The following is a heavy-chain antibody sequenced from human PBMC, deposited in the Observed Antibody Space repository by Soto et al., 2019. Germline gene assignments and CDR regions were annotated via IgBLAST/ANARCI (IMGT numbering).Heavy chain of an antibody. CDR3: ATRGNSSYYSYGMDV. Sequence: SGPTLVNPTETLTLTCTVSGFSLSNARMGGSWIRQPPGKALEWLGHIFSNDEKSYSTSLKSRLTISKDTSKSQVGLTMTNMDPVHTATYYCATRGNSSYYSYGMDVWRQGTTVTVSS. CDR1: GFSLSNARMG. V-gene: IGHV2-26*01. J-gene: IGHJ6*02. CDR2: IFSNDEK. D-gene: IGHD1-7*01.